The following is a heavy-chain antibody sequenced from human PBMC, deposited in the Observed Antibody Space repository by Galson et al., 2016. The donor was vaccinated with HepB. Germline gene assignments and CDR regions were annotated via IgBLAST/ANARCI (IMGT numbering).Heavy chain of an antibody. Sequence: SETLSLTCTVSGASVNSGSAYWSWIRQPPGKGLEWIGYIYNNGRTNNNPSLKSRVTISKDTSKNHFYLKLRSVSTANTAVYYGARGFFYYYYGLDVWGQGTTVTVS. CDR3: ARGFFYYYYGLDV. V-gene: IGHV4-61*03. CDR2: IYNNGRT. J-gene: IGHJ6*02. CDR1: GASVNSGSAY.